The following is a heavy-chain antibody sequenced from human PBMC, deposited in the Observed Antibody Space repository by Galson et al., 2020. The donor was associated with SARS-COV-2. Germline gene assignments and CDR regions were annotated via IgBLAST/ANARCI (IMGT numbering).Heavy chain of an antibody. J-gene: IGHJ4*02. D-gene: IGHD3-16*01. CDR1: GFTFSNAW. CDR3: TTDRAKVVITFGDAAFDY. V-gene: IGHV3-15*01. CDR2: IKRKTDGGTT. Sequence: GESLKISCAASGFTFSNAWLSWVRQAPGKGLEWVGRIKRKTDGGTTDYAAPVKGRFTISRDDSKNKLYLQMNSLKNEVPTVYYCTTDRAKVVITFGDAAFDYWCQGTLVTVSS.